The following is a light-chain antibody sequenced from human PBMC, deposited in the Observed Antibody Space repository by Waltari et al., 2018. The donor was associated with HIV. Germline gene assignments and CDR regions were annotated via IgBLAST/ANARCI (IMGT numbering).Light chain of an antibody. J-gene: IGKJ2*01. Sequence: DIQMTQSPSSLSASVGDRVTISCRSSQDIIKYLHWYQQKPGRAPTLLIDTASNLQSGVPPRFIGGGSGTDFTLTINSLQPEDFATYYCQQGYSSPFTFGQGTKLRSN. V-gene: IGKV1-39*01. CDR2: TAS. CDR3: QQGYSSPFT. CDR1: QDIIKY.